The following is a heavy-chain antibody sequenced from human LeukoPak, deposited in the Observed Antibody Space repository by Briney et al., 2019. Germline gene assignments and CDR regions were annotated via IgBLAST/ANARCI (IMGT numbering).Heavy chain of an antibody. D-gene: IGHD1-1*01. V-gene: IGHV3-23*01. J-gene: IGHJ4*02. Sequence: PGGSLRLSCAASGFTFSSYAMSWVRQAPGKGLEWVSAISGSGGSTYYADSVKGRFTISRDNPKNTLYLQMNSLRAEDTAVYYCAKVPGTTMAVDYFDYWGQGTLVTVSS. CDR3: AKVPGTTMAVDYFDY. CDR2: ISGSGGST. CDR1: GFTFSSYA.